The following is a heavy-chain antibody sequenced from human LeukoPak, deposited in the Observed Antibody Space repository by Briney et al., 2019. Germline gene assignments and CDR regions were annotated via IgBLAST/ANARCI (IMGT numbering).Heavy chain of an antibody. Sequence: PSETLSLSCTVAGGSISRYYWSWIRQPPGKGLHRLGYIYYSGSTNYNPSLKSRVTISVDTSKNQFSLKLGSVTAADTAVYYCATSYCSSTSCYFDPWGQGTLVTVSS. CDR2: IYYSGST. CDR3: ATSYCSSTSCYFDP. D-gene: IGHD2-2*01. V-gene: IGHV4-59*08. J-gene: IGHJ5*02. CDR1: GGSISRYY.